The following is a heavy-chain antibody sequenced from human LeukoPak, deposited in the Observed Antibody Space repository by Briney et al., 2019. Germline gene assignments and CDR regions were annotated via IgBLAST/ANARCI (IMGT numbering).Heavy chain of an antibody. V-gene: IGHV4-59*08. Sequence: PSETLSLTCSVSGGSIISSYWSWIRQPPGKGLEWIRYVYYGGSPTYNYNPSLKSRVTISVDTSKNQLSLRLSSVTAADTAVYFCARIAAAGPFDYWGQGALVTVSS. D-gene: IGHD6-13*01. J-gene: IGHJ4*02. CDR3: ARIAAAGPFDY. CDR1: GGSIISSY. CDR2: VYYGGSPTY.